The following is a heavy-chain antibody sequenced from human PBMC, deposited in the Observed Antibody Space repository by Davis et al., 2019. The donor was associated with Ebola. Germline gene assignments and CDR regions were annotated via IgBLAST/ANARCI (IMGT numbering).Heavy chain of an antibody. D-gene: IGHD5-12*01. CDR2: ISYDGSNK. CDR1: GFTFSSYA. J-gene: IGHJ6*02. CDR3: ARDYGEWLRSHYYYYGMDV. Sequence: GGSLSPSCPAPGFTFSSYAMHWVRQAPGKGLEGVPVISYDGSNKYYADSVKGRFTISRDNSKNTLYLQMNSLRAEDTAVYYCARDYGEWLRSHYYYYGMDVWGQGTTVTVSS. V-gene: IGHV3-30-3*01.